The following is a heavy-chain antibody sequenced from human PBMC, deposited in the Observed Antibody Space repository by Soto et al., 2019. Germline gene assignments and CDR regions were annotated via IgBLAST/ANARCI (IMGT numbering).Heavy chain of an antibody. CDR2: INHSGST. J-gene: IGHJ6*02. Sequence: SETLSLTCTVSGGSISSSSYYWGWIRQPPGKGLEWIGSINHSGSTNYNPSLKSRVTISVDTSKNQFSLKLSSVTAADTAVYYCARDHMVRGVTNYYYYGMDVWGQGTTVTVSS. CDR3: ARDHMVRGVTNYYYYGMDV. D-gene: IGHD3-10*01. CDR1: GGSISSSSYY. V-gene: IGHV4-39*07.